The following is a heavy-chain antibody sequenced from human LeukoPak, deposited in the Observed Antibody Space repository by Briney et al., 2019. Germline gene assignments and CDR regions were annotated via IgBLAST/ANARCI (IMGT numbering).Heavy chain of an antibody. J-gene: IGHJ6*02. CDR1: GHTFTSYD. CDR3: ARRYSSGWYASYYYYGMDV. CDR2: MNPNSGNT. V-gene: IGHV1-8*01. D-gene: IGHD6-19*01. Sequence: ASVKVSCKASGHTFTSYDINWVRQATGQGLEWMGWMNPNSGNTGYAQKFQGRVTMTRNTSISTAYMELSSLRSEDTAVYYCARRYSSGWYASYYYYGMDVWGQGTTVTVSS.